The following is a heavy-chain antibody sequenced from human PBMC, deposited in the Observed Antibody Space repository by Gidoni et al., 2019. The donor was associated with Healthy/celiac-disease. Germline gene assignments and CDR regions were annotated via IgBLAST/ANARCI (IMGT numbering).Heavy chain of an antibody. V-gene: IGHV3-7*01. CDR1: GFNVSSHW. CDR3: ARGYCTNGVCYKPYAFDI. Sequence: EVQLVESGGGLVQPGGSLRLDCAASGFNVSSHWMSWVRQAPGQGLELVANIKQDGSEKYYVDSVKGRFTISRDNAKNSLYLQMNSLRAEDTAVYYCARGYCTNGVCYKPYAFDIWGQGTMVTVSS. J-gene: IGHJ3*02. D-gene: IGHD2-8*01. CDR2: IKQDGSEK.